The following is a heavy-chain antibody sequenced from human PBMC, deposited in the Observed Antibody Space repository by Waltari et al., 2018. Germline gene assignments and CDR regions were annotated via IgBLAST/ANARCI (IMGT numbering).Heavy chain of an antibody. CDR1: GYTFSNYG. V-gene: IGHV1-18*01. CDR3: VRDRDPANPTPTNNFFDP. Sequence: VQLEQSGPELKMPGASVKVSCKSSGYTFSNYGLTWVRQAPGQGLEWMGWISPYNYEPQYTQKLQGRFTMTTDTLLNTAYMELRSLTSDDTAVYYCVRDRDPANPTPTNNFFDPWGQGTLVTVSS. D-gene: IGHD2-15*01. CDR2: ISPYNYEP. J-gene: IGHJ5*02.